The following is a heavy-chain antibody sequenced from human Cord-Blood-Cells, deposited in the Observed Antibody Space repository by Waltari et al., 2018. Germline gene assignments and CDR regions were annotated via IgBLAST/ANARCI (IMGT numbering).Heavy chain of an antibody. V-gene: IGHV3-73*02. CDR3: TTSRH. J-gene: IGHJ4*02. CDR2: IRSKANSYAT. Sequence: EVQLVESGGGLVHPGVSLKLSCAASGFTFSGAAMHWVRQASGKGLEWVGRIRSKANSYATAYAASVEGRFTISRDDSKNTAYLQMNSLKTEDTAVYYCTTSRHWGQGTLVTVSS. CDR1: GFTFSGAA.